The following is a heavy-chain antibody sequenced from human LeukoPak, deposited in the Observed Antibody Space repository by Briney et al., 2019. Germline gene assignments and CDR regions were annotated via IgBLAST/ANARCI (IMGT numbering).Heavy chain of an antibody. CDR1: GFTVSSNY. J-gene: IGHJ3*02. CDR2: IYYSGST. D-gene: IGHD3-22*01. V-gene: IGHV4-59*06. CDR3: ARAPRYDSSGYYSPDAFDI. Sequence: PGGSLRLSCAASGFTVSSNYMSWVRQPPGKGLEWIGYIYYSGSTYYNSSLKSRVTISVDTSKNQFSLKLSSVTAADTAVYYCARAPRYDSSGYYSPDAFDIWGQGTMVTVSS.